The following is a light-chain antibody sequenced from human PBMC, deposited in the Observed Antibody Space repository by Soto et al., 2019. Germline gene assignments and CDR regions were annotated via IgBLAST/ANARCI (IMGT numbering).Light chain of an antibody. CDR3: LQYGSSPWT. CDR1: QSVSSSY. Sequence: NVLTKSPGMRSLCPGERATRSCRARQSVSSSYLAWYQQKPGQAPKVLIYRASSRATGIPDRFSGIGSGTDFTLTICSLEPEDFAVYYCLQYGSSPWTVGPGTKVDI. J-gene: IGKJ1*01. V-gene: IGKV3-20*01. CDR2: RAS.